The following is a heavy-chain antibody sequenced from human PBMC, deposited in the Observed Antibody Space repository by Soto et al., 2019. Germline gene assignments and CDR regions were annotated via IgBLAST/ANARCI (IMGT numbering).Heavy chain of an antibody. D-gene: IGHD1-26*01. CDR3: ARDLGGSYFGAVDY. V-gene: IGHV1-2*02. CDR1: GYTFTGYY. Sequence: QVQLVQSGAEVKKPGASVKVSCKASGYTFTGYYMHWVRQAPGQGLEWMGWINPNSGGTNYAQKFQGRVTMTRDTSISTAYMELSRLRADDTAVYYWARDLGGSYFGAVDYWGQGTLVTVSS. J-gene: IGHJ4*02. CDR2: INPNSGGT.